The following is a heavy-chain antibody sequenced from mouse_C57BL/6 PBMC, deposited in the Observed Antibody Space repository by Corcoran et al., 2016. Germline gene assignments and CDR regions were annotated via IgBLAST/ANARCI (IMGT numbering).Heavy chain of an antibody. J-gene: IGHJ4*01. Sequence: QIQLVQSGPELKKPGETVKISCKASGYTFTTYGMSWVKQAPGKGLKWMGWINTYSGVPTYADDFKGRFAFSLETSASTAYLQINNLKNGDTATYFCARDYYAMDYWGQGTSVTVSS. V-gene: IGHV9-3*01. CDR2: INTYSGVP. CDR1: GYTFTTYG. CDR3: ARDYYAMDY.